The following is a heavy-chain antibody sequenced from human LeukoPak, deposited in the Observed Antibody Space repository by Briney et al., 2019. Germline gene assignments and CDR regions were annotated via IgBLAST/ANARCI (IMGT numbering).Heavy chain of an antibody. CDR2: ISSSNTI. V-gene: IGHV3-48*01. CDR3: ARDGFDFWSGYPTTVDY. Sequence: GGSLRLSRVASGFTFSSYSMNWVRQSPGKGLEWVSYISSSNTIYYADSVKGRFTISRDNANNSLYLQMNSLRAEDTAVYYCARDGFDFWSGYPTTVDYWGQGTLVTVSS. J-gene: IGHJ4*02. D-gene: IGHD3-3*01. CDR1: GFTFSSYS.